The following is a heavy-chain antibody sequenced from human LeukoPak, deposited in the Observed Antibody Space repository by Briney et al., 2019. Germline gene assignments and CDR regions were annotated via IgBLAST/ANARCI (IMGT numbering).Heavy chain of an antibody. Sequence: SETLSLTRTVSGGSISSGSYYWSWIRQPAGKGLEWIGRIYTSGSTNYNPSLKSRVTISVDTSKNQFSLKLSSVTAADTAVYYCARDRDAFDIWGRGTMVTVSS. J-gene: IGHJ3*02. V-gene: IGHV4-61*02. CDR1: GGSISSGSYY. CDR3: ARDRDAFDI. CDR2: IYTSGST.